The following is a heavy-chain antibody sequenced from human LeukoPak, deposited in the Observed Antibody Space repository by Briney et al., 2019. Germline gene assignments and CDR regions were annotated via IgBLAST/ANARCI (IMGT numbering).Heavy chain of an antibody. D-gene: IGHD5-24*01. CDR2: INHSGST. V-gene: IGHV4-34*01. CDR3: ARAHTVEMATMPHIRYYYYGMDV. CDR1: GGSFSGYY. Sequence: PSETLSLTCAVYGGSFSGYYWSWIRQPPGKGLEWIGEINHSGSTNYNPSLKSRVTISVDTSKNQFSLKLSSVTAADTAVYYCARAHTVEMATMPHIRYYYYGMDVWGQGTTVTVSS. J-gene: IGHJ6*02.